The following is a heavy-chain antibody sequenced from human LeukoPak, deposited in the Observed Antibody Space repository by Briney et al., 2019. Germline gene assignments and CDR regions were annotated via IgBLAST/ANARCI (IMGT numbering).Heavy chain of an antibody. CDR2: IKPDGSEK. V-gene: IGHV3-7*01. D-gene: IGHD3-10*01. CDR3: ARGGSWFAP. CDR1: GFAFNTFW. Sequence: PGGSLRLSCVASGFAFNTFWMSWVRQAPGKGPEWVANIKPDGSEKSYVDSVKGRFTISRDNAKNSLYLQMNSLRAEDTALYYCARGGSWFAPWGQGTLVTASS. J-gene: IGHJ5*02.